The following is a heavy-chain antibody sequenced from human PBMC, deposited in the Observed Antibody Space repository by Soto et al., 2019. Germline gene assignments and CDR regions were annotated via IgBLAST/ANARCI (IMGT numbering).Heavy chain of an antibody. V-gene: IGHV4-31*03. D-gene: IGHD6-6*01. CDR2: IYYSGST. Sequence: QVQLQESGPGLVKPSQTLSLTCTVSGGSISSGGYYWSWIRQHPGKGLEWIGYIYYSGSTYYNPSLKSRVTISVDTSKNQFTLKLSSVTAADTAVYYCARGSSSAGWGIDYWGQGTLVTVSS. CDR3: ARGSSSAGWGIDY. J-gene: IGHJ4*02. CDR1: GGSISSGGYY.